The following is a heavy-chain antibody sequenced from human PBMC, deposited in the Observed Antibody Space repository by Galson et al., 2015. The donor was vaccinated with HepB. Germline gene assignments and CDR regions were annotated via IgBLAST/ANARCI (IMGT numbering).Heavy chain of an antibody. CDR3: ARDLYYDSSGFYFDY. CDR1: GYSISSGYY. CDR2: IYRSGST. V-gene: IGHV4-38-2*02. Sequence: ETLSLTCTVSGYSISSGYYWGWIRQSPGKGLEWIGSIYRSGSTYYNPSLKSRLIISVDTSKNQFSLKLSSVTATDTAVYYCARDLYYDSSGFYFDYWGQGTLVTVPS. J-gene: IGHJ4*02. D-gene: IGHD3-22*01.